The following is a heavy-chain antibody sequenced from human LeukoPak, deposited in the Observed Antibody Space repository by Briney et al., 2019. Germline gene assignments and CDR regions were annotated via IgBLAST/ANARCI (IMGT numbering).Heavy chain of an antibody. CDR1: GFTFSSYS. D-gene: IGHD4-17*01. V-gene: IGHV3-21*04. CDR2: ISSSYI. J-gene: IGHJ4*02. Sequence: PGGSLRLSCAASGFTFSSYSMNWVRQAPGKGLEWVSSISSSYIYYADSVKGRFTISRDNSKNTLYLQMNSLRAEDTAVYYCAKARDYGDYVGFDYWGQGTLVTVSS. CDR3: AKARDYGDYVGFDY.